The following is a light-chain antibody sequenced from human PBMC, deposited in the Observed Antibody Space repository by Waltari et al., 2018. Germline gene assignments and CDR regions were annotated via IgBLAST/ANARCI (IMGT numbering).Light chain of an antibody. CDR3: LLSYSGAWV. V-gene: IGLV7-46*01. Sequence: WLPQEPGPTPKTIVYVTNTRRSWTPARFSGSLLGGPTALTLSGAQPEDEADYYCLLSYSGAWVFGGGTKLPVL. CDR2: VTN. J-gene: IGLJ3*02.